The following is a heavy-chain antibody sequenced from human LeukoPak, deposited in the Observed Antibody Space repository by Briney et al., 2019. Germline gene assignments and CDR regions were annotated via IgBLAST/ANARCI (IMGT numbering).Heavy chain of an antibody. V-gene: IGHV4-59*01. CDR2: IYHSGST. Sequence: SWATLSLTCTVSGGSISSYYWSWIRQSAGEGLGSIGSIYHSGSTNYNTSLKSRVTISVDTSKNQFSLKLSSVTAADTAVYYCARQAVTRWFDPWGQGTLVTVSS. CDR1: GGSISSYY. D-gene: IGHD4-11*01. J-gene: IGHJ5*02. CDR3: ARQAVTRWFDP.